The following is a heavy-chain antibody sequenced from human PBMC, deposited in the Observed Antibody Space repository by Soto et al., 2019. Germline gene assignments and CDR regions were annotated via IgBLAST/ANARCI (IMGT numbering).Heavy chain of an antibody. CDR2: IVVGSGNT. J-gene: IGHJ3*01. CDR3: AATYYYDSSGYYPDAFDF. V-gene: IGHV1-58*01. CDR1: GFTFTSSA. Sequence: ASVKVSCKASGFTFTSSAVQWVRQARGQRLEWIGWIVVGSGNTNYAQKFQERVAITRDMSTSTAYMELSSLRSEDTAVYYCAATYYYDSSGYYPDAFDFSGQGIIVTVSS. D-gene: IGHD3-22*01.